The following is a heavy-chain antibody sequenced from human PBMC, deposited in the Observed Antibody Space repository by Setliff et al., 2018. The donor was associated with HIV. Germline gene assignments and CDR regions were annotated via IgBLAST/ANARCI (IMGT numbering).Heavy chain of an antibody. Sequence: SETLSLTCTVSGGSISSSSYYWGWIRQPPGKGLEWIGSIYYSGSTYYNPSLKSRVTISVDTSKNQFSLKLSSVTAADTAVYYCARGVSSWYPLFDYWGQGTMVTVSS. V-gene: IGHV4-39*07. CDR1: GGSISSSSYY. D-gene: IGHD6-13*01. CDR2: IYYSGST. CDR3: ARGVSSWYPLFDY. J-gene: IGHJ4*03.